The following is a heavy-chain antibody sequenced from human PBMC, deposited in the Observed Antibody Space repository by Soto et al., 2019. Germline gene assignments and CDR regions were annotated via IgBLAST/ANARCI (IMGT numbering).Heavy chain of an antibody. CDR1: GGSISSYY. J-gene: IGHJ6*02. CDR2: IYYSGST. D-gene: IGHD3-22*01. Sequence: PSETLSLTCTVSGGSISSYYWSWIRQPPGKGLEWIGYIYYSGSTNYNPSLKSRVTISVDTSKNQFSLKLSSVTAADTAVYYCARGYYDSSGLLMDVWGQGTTVTVSS. V-gene: IGHV4-59*08. CDR3: ARGYYDSSGLLMDV.